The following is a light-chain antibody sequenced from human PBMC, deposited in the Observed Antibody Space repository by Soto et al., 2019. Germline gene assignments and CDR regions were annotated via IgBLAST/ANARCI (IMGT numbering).Light chain of an antibody. CDR2: DVS. Sequence: SALTQSPSVSGAPGQPITISCPGTSSDVGGYNYVSRYQQHPGKPPKLMIYDVSNRPSGVSNRFSGSKSGNTASLTISGLQPEDEADYYCSSYTTSNTRQIVFGAGTKVTVL. CDR1: SSDVGGYNY. J-gene: IGLJ1*01. V-gene: IGLV2-14*01. CDR3: SSYTTSNTRQIV.